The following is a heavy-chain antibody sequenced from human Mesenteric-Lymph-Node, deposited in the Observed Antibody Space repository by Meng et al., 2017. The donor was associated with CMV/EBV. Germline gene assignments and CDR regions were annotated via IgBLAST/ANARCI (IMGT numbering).Heavy chain of an antibody. Sequence: GESLKISCAASGFTLNSYAMHWVRQAPGKGLEWVALISYDGSNRYYADSVKGRFTISRDNSKNTLYLQMNSLRAEDTAVYYCARDSGSDYWGQGTLVTVS. V-gene: IGHV3-30-3*01. CDR1: GFTLNSYA. J-gene: IGHJ4*02. CDR3: ARDSGSDY. CDR2: ISYDGSNR.